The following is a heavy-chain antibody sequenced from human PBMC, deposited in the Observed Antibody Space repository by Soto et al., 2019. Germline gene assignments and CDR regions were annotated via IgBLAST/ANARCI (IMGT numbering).Heavy chain of an antibody. CDR3: TKTRSASRSRSDY. CDR2: MYSGGST. J-gene: IGHJ4*02. V-gene: IGHV3-53*01. Sequence: PGGSLRLSCVASGFKVGSTYMTWVRQAPGEGLQSVSIMYSGGSTFYSDSVKGRFTVSRDDSKNTLYLQMNNLTGGDTGVYYCTKTRSASRSRSDYWGQGTLVTVSS. CDR1: GFKVGSTY. D-gene: IGHD3-16*02.